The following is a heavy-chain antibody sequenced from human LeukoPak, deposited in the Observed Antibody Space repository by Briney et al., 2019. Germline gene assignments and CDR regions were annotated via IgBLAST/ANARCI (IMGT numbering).Heavy chain of an antibody. D-gene: IGHD3-16*02. Sequence: ASVKVCCKASGYTFTGYYMHWVRQAPGQGLEWMGWINPNSGGTNYAQKFQGRVTMTRDTSISTAYMELSRLRPDDTAVYYCARASDYVWGSYRYSPFDIWGQGTMVTVSS. CDR3: ARASDYVWGSYRYSPFDI. CDR2: INPNSGGT. V-gene: IGHV1-2*02. CDR1: GYTFTGYY. J-gene: IGHJ3*02.